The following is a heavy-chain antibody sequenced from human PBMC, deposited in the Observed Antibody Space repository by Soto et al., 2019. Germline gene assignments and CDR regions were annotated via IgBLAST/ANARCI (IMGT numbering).Heavy chain of an antibody. D-gene: IGHD2-15*01. J-gene: IGHJ6*03. CDR2: IYYSGST. Sequence: PSETLSLTCTVSGGSVSSGSYYWSWIRQPPGKGLEWIGYIYYSGSTNYNPSLKSRVTISVDTSKNQFSLKLSSVTAADTAVYYCARESLVVVAATSVYYYYMDVWGKGTTVTVSS. V-gene: IGHV4-61*01. CDR1: GGSVSSGSYY. CDR3: ARESLVVVAATSVYYYYMDV.